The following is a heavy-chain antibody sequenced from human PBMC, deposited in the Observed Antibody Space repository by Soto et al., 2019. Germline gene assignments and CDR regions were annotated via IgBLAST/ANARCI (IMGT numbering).Heavy chain of an antibody. CDR3: AKPPNSSGYRDY. J-gene: IGHJ4*02. CDR2: ISGSGGST. D-gene: IGHD3-22*01. CDR1: GFTFSSYA. V-gene: IGHV3-23*01. Sequence: GGSLRLSCAASGFTFSSYAMSWVRPAPGKWLEWVSAISGSGGSTYYADSVKGRFTISRDNSKNTLYPPMNSLRAEDTAVYYCAKPPNSSGYRDYWGQGTLVTVSS.